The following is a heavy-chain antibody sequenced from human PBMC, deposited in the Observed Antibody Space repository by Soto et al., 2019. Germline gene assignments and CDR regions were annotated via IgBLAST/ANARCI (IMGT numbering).Heavy chain of an antibody. CDR1: GYTFTGYY. V-gene: IGHV1-2*02. D-gene: IGHD2-15*01. CDR3: ARGKYCSGGSCYGGNYYGMDV. Sequence: ASVKVSCKASGYTFTGYYMHWVRQAPGQGLEWMGWINPNSGGTNYAQKFQGRVTMTRDTSTSTAYMELSRLRSDDTAVYYCARGKYCSGGSCYGGNYYGMDVWGQGTTVTVSS. J-gene: IGHJ6*02. CDR2: INPNSGGT.